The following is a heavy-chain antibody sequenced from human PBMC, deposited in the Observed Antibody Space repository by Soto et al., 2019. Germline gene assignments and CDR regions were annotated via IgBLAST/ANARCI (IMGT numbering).Heavy chain of an antibody. Sequence: QVQLQQWGAGLLKPSETLSLTCAVYGGSFSGYYWSWIRQPPGKGLEWIGEINHSGSTNYNPSLKSRVTISVDTSKNQFSLKLSSVTAAGTAVYYCARGRDFWSGYYTYYYYYMDVWGKGTTVTVSS. V-gene: IGHV4-34*01. CDR3: ARGRDFWSGYYTYYYYYMDV. J-gene: IGHJ6*03. CDR1: GGSFSGYY. CDR2: INHSGST. D-gene: IGHD3-3*01.